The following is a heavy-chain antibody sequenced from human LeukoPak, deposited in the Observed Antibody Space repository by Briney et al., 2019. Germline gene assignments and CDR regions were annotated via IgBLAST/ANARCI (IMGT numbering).Heavy chain of an antibody. CDR3: ARVVVEMATVYYYYYGMDV. D-gene: IGHD5-24*01. Sequence: GASVKVSCKASGGTFCSYAISWVRQAPGQGLEWMGGIIPIFGTANYAQKFQGRVTITADESTSTAYMELSSLRSEDTAVYYCARVVVEMATVYYYYYGMDVWGQGTTVTVSS. CDR2: IIPIFGTA. CDR1: GGTFCSYA. V-gene: IGHV1-69*13. J-gene: IGHJ6*02.